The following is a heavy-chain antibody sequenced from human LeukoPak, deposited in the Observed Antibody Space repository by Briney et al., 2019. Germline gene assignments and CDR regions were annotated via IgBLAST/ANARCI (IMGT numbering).Heavy chain of an antibody. CDR2: IYYSGST. CDR1: GGSISSYY. Sequence: PSETLSLTCTVSGGSISSYYWSWDRQPPGKGLEWIGYIYYSGSTNYNPPLKSRVTISVDTSKNQFSLKLSSVTAADTAVYYCARTYYYDSSGYYTGYYFDYWGQGTLVTVSS. CDR3: ARTYYYDSSGYYTGYYFDY. J-gene: IGHJ4*02. V-gene: IGHV4-59*01. D-gene: IGHD3-22*01.